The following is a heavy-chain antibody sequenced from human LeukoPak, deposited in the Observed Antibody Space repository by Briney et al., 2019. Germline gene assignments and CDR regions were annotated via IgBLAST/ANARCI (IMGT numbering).Heavy chain of an antibody. V-gene: IGHV3-30*07. Sequence: SVKGRFTISRDNSKNTLYLQMNSLRVEDTAVYYCARDGSRHCSGGTCSHFAYWGQGTLVTVSS. D-gene: IGHD2-15*01. J-gene: IGHJ4*02. CDR3: ARDGSRHCSGGTCSHFAY.